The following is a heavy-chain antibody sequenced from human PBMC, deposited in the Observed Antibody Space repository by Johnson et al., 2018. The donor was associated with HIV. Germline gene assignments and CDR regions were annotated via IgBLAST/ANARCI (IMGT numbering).Heavy chain of an antibody. CDR3: AREANAFDI. J-gene: IGHJ3*02. CDR2: ISSDGSNK. V-gene: IGHV3-30*14. Sequence: MQLVESGGGVVQPGRSLRLSCAASGFTFSNYVIHWVRQSPGKGLEWVAVISSDGSNKYYADSVKGRFTISRDNSKNTLYLQMNSLRAEDTAVYYCAREANAFDIWGQGTMVTVSS. CDR1: GFTFSNYV.